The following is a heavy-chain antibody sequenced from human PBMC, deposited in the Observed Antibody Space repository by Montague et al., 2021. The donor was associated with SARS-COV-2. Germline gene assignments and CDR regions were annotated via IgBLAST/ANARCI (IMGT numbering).Heavy chain of an antibody. CDR1: GGSFTGYS. Sequence: SETLSLTCAVAGGSFTGYSWNWIRQPPGKGLEWIGEVKHPGGTNYNPSLKSRVTISIDMSKNQFSLNLESVTAADTAVYYCARPVSSSCRRFEYWGQGTLVTVSS. V-gene: IGHV4-34*01. D-gene: IGHD2-15*01. CDR3: ARPVSSSCRRFEY. J-gene: IGHJ4*02. CDR2: VKHPGGT.